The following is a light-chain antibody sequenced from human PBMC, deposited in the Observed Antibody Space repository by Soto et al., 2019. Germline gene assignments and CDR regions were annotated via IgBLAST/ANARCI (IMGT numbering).Light chain of an antibody. V-gene: IGLV2-8*01. CDR3: CSLTTSHTYV. CDR1: SSDVGGYNY. J-gene: IGLJ1*01. CDR2: EVS. Sequence: QPVLTQPPSASGSPGQSVTISCTGTSSDVGGYNYVSWYQQHPGKAPKLMIYEVSKRPSGVPDRFSGSKSGNTASLTISGLQADDEADYYCCSLTTSHTYVFGSGTKVTVL.